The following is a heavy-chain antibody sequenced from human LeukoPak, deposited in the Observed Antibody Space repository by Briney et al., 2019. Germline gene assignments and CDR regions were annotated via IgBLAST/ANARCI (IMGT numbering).Heavy chain of an antibody. Sequence: SETLSLTCAVSGGSISSSNWWSWVRQPPGKGLEWIGSIYYSGSTYYNPSLKSRVTISVDTSKNQFSLKLSSVTAADTAVYYCARHRVVITRVRGALFDYWGQGTLVTVSS. CDR1: GGSISSSNW. J-gene: IGHJ4*02. D-gene: IGHD3-10*01. V-gene: IGHV4-39*01. CDR3: ARHRVVITRVRGALFDY. CDR2: IYYSGST.